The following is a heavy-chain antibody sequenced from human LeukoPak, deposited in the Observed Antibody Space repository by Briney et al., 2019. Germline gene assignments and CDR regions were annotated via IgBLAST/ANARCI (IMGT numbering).Heavy chain of an antibody. D-gene: IGHD2-2*01. Sequence: ASVKVSCKASGYTFTGYYMHWVRQAPGKGLEWMGWINPNSGGTNYAQKFQGRVTMTRDTSISTAYMELSRLRSDDTAVYYYARDQCSSTSCSTGYNWFDPWGQGTLVTVSS. J-gene: IGHJ5*02. V-gene: IGHV1-2*02. CDR3: ARDQCSSTSCSTGYNWFDP. CDR2: INPNSGGT. CDR1: GYTFTGYY.